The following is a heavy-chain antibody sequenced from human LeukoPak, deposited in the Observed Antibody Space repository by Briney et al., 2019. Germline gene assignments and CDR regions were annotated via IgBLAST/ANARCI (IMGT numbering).Heavy chain of an antibody. D-gene: IGHD6-19*01. Sequence: PGGSLRLSCAASGFPFSSYAMNWVRQAPGKGLEWVSSISRTSGNIYYADSVKGRFTISRDNAKNSLYLQMNSLRAEDTAVYYCATEFLGAVAETGDYWGQGTPVTVSS. J-gene: IGHJ4*02. CDR1: GFPFSSYA. CDR3: ATEFLGAVAETGDY. CDR2: ISRTSGNI. V-gene: IGHV3-21*01.